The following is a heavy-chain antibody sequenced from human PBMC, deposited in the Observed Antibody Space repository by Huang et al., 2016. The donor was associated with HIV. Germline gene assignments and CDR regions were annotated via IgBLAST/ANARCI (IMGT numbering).Heavy chain of an antibody. CDR1: GGTFNSYE. CDR3: ARSQSGAATAMGSDYYYYNYMDV. Sequence: QVQLVQSGAEVKKPGSSVKVSCKASGGTFNSYELNWVRQAAGEGLGGMLWVLPVFCQTTSAQKFQGRVTITPAESTGTAYMELISLRSNDTAVYYCARSQSGAATAMGSDYYYYNYMDVWGKGTTVTVSS. J-gene: IGHJ6*03. CDR2: VLPVFCQT. D-gene: IGHD5-18*01. V-gene: IGHV1-69*13.